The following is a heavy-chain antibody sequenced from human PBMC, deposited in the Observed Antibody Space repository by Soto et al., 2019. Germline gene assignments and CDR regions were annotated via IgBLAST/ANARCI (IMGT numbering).Heavy chain of an antibody. CDR1: GGSFSGYY. J-gene: IGHJ6*02. D-gene: IGHD4-4*01. CDR3: ARSTIGHDYSNSRLYYSMDV. Sequence: NPSETLSLTCAVYGGSFSGYYWSWIRQPPGKGLEWIGEINHSGSTNYNPSLKSRVTISVDTSKNQFSLKLSSVTAADTAVYYCARSTIGHDYSNSRLYYSMDVWGQGTTVTVSS. CDR2: INHSGST. V-gene: IGHV4-34*01.